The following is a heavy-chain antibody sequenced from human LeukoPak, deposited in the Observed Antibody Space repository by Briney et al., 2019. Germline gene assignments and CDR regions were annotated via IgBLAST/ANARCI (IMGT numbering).Heavy chain of an antibody. J-gene: IGHJ4*02. D-gene: IGHD2-21*01. CDR1: GFSFSDHY. CDR2: ITSSGRST. Sequence: GGSLRLSCTASGFSFSDHYMTWMRQAPGKGLEWISYITSSGRSTDYADAVKGRFIISRDNAMNSLFLQMSSLRVDDTAVYYCTRDPDYGDPDWGQGTLVTVSS. V-gene: IGHV3-11*01. CDR3: TRDPDYGDPD.